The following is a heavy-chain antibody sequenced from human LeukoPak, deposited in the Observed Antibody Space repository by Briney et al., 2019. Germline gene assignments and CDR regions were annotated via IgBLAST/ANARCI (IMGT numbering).Heavy chain of an antibody. CDR3: ARQSSTDYYYYGLDV. CDR2: TYYRSKWHY. CDR1: GDRFSSNSAA. Sequence: SQTLSLTCAISGDRFSSNSAAWNWIRQSPSRGLEWLGRTYYRSKWHYDYAESVKRRITVNPDTSKNQFSLQLNSVIPEDTAVYYCARQSSTDYYYYGLDVWGQGTTVAVSS. V-gene: IGHV6-1*01. D-gene: IGHD1-1*01. J-gene: IGHJ6*02.